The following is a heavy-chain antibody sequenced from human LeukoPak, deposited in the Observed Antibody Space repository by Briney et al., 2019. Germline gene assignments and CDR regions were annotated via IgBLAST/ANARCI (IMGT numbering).Heavy chain of an antibody. V-gene: IGHV4-31*03. J-gene: IGHJ3*02. CDR2: IFYSGNT. D-gene: IGHD6-13*01. CDR3: AREVIAAVGTDAFDI. Sequence: SETLSLTCTVSGGSINSGIHFWSWIRQHPAKGLEWIGYIFYSGNTYYNPSLESRVTISVDTSKNQFSLKLNSVTAADTAVYYCAREVIAAVGTDAFDIWGQGTMVTVSS. CDR1: GGSINSGIHF.